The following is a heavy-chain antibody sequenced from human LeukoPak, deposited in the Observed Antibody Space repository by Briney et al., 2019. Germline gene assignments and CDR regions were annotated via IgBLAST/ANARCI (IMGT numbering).Heavy chain of an antibody. V-gene: IGHV3-21*01. CDR1: GFTLSSYD. J-gene: IGHJ3*02. CDR2: ISSSSSYI. CDR3: ARDYYYGSGSYYLGNAFDI. D-gene: IGHD3-10*01. Sequence: PGGSLRLSCAASGFTLSSYDMNWVRQAPGKGLEWVSSISSSSSYIYYADSVKGRFTISRDNAKNSLYLQMNSLRAEDTAVYYCARDYYYGSGSYYLGNAFDIWGQGTMVTVSS.